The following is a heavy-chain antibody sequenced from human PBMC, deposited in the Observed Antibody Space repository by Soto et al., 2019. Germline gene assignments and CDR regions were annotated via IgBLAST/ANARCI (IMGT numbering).Heavy chain of an antibody. CDR1: GGTFSSYA. V-gene: IGHV1-18*01. CDR3: ARGLVRLGGYGMDV. J-gene: IGHJ6*02. CDR2: ISAYNGNT. D-gene: IGHD3-16*01. Sequence: ASVKVSCKASGGTFSSYAISWVRQAPGQGLEWMGWISAYNGNTNYAQKLQGRVTMTTDTSTSTAYMELRSLRSDDTAVYYCARGLVRLGGYGMDVWGQGTTVTVSS.